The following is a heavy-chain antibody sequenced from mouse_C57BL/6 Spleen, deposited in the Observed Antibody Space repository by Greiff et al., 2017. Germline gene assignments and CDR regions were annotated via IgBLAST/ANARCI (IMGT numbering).Heavy chain of an antibody. CDR2: IYPGDGDT. V-gene: IGHV1-82*01. CDR3: ARGKPVPGFAY. J-gene: IGHJ3*01. CDR1: GYAFSSSW. D-gene: IGHD2-1*01. Sequence: QVQLQQSGPELVKPGASVKISCKASGYAFSSSWMNWVKQRPGKGLEWIGRIYPGDGDTNYNGKFKGKATLTADKSSSTAYMQLSSLTSEDSAVYFCARGKPVPGFAYWGQGTLVTVSA.